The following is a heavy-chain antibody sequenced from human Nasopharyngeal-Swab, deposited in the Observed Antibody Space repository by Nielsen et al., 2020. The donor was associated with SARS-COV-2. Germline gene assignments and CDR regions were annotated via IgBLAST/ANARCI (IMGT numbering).Heavy chain of an antibody. CDR2: IYYSGST. CDR3: ARDRRDGYNYYYYYMDV. Sequence: WIRQPPGKGLEWIGYIYYSGSTNYNPSLKSRVTISVDTSKNQFSLKLSSVTAADTAVYYCARDRRDGYNYYYYYMDVWGKGTTVTVSS. D-gene: IGHD5-24*01. J-gene: IGHJ6*03. V-gene: IGHV4-59*01.